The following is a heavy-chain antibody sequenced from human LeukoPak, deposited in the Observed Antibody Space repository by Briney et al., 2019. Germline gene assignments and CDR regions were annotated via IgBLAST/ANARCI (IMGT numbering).Heavy chain of an antibody. CDR3: AKAEDGSGALGFDP. D-gene: IGHD3-10*01. V-gene: IGHV3-30*18. CDR1: GFTFSSYG. Sequence: PGGPLRLSCAASGFTFSSYGMHWVRQAPGKGLEWVAVISYDGSNKYYTDSVKGRFTISRDNSKNTLYLQMNSLRAEDTAVYYCAKAEDGSGALGFDPWGQGTLVTVSS. J-gene: IGHJ5*02. CDR2: ISYDGSNK.